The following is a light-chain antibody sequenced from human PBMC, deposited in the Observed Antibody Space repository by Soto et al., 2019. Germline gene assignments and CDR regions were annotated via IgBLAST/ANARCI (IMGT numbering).Light chain of an antibody. V-gene: IGKV3-11*01. Sequence: EIVLTQSPATLSLSPGERATLSCRTSQNVGTSVAWYQQKPGQAPRLLISDASDRVPGIPPRFSGSGYETAFTLTISSLEPDDFAVYFCHQRSAWPRYTFGQGTRLEMK. CDR1: QNVGTS. CDR2: DAS. CDR3: HQRSAWPRYT. J-gene: IGKJ2*01.